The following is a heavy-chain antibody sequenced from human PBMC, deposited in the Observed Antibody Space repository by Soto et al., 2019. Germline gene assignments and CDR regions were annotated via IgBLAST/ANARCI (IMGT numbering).Heavy chain of an antibody. D-gene: IGHD5-12*01. CDR3: ARHHGPTTSENWFDP. V-gene: IGHV1-18*01. Sequence: ASVKVSCKASGYTFFTYDISWVRQAPGQRLEWMGWISTYSGDTKYAQKFQGRVTMTTDTSTTTAYLELRSLRSDDTAVYYCARHHGPTTSENWFDPWGQGTLVTVSS. CDR2: ISTYSGDT. CDR1: GYTFFTYD. J-gene: IGHJ5*02.